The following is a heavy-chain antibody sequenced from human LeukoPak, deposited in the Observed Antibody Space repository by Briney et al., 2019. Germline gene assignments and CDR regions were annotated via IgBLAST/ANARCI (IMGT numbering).Heavy chain of an antibody. J-gene: IGHJ4*02. V-gene: IGHV4-34*01. D-gene: IGHD3-22*01. Sequence: SETLSLTCAVCGGSFSGYYWSWIRQPPGKGLEWIGEINHSGSTNYNPSLKSRVTISVDTSKNQFSLKLSSVTAADTAVYYCAREEHYYDSSGYFPIWGQGTLVTVSS. CDR1: GGSFSGYY. CDR2: INHSGST. CDR3: AREEHYYDSSGYFPI.